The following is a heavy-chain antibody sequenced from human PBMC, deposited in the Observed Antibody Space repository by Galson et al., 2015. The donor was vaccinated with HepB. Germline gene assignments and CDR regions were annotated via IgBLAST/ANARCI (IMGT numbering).Heavy chain of an antibody. J-gene: IGHJ6*02. CDR3: ARMRVPAATSPYYHPLDV. CDR2: IDWDDNT. CDR1: GFTLSSRGVS. D-gene: IGHD2-2*01. V-gene: IGHV2-70*11. Sequence: PALVKPTQTLTLTCTFSGFTLSSRGVSVSWIRQPPGKALEWLARIDWDDNTYFKTSLKTRLTISKNTSRNQVILTMTNMDPVDTATYFCARMRVPAATSPYYHPLDVWGQGTTVTVSS.